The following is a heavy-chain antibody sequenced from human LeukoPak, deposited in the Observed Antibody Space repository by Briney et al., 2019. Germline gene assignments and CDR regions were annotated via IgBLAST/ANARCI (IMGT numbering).Heavy chain of an antibody. Sequence: ASVKVSCKASGYTFTSYYMHWVRQAPGQGLEWMGWISPNSGGTNYAQKFQGRVTMTRDTSISTAYMELSRLRSDDTAVYYCARDDGRWLQKYYFDYWGQGTLVTVSS. CDR2: ISPNSGGT. CDR1: GYTFTSYY. J-gene: IGHJ4*02. V-gene: IGHV1-2*02. CDR3: ARDDGRWLQKYYFDY. D-gene: IGHD5-24*01.